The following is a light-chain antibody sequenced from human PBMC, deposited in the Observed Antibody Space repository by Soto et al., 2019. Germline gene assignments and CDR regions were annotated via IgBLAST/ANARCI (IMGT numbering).Light chain of an antibody. V-gene: IGKV3-11*01. J-gene: IGKJ2*01. CDR1: QSAGTY. Sequence: EIVLTQSPATLSLSPGERATLSCRASQSAGTYLAWYQQKPGQAPRLLIYDSSNRATGIPARFGGSGSGTDFPLTISSLEPEDFAVYYCQLHSPWPPYPFGQGTRLELK. CDR2: DSS. CDR3: QLHSPWPPYP.